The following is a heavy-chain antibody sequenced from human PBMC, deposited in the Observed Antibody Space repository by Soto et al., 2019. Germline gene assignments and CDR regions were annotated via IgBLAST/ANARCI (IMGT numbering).Heavy chain of an antibody. D-gene: IGHD2-15*01. CDR3: ARVLRYCSGGACYSDY. CDR1: GGSISSGGYY. V-gene: IGHV4-31*03. Sequence: QVQLQESGPGLVKPSQTLSLTCTVSGGSISSGGYYWSWIRQHPGKGLEWIGYIYYSGSTYYNPSLKNRLTISVDTSKRQFSLRLRSVTDAHTALYDCARVLRYCSGGACYSDYWFQGTLFTLSS. J-gene: IGHJ4*02. CDR2: IYYSGST.